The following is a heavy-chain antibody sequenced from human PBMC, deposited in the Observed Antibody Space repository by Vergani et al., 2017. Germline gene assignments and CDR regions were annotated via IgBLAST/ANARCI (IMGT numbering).Heavy chain of an antibody. J-gene: IGHJ4*02. V-gene: IGHV4-31*03. Sequence: QVQLQESGPGLVKPSQTLSLSCKVSGGSISGSGYYWNWIRQRPGEGLEWIGYIYHSGTTYFNPSLRSRVSISVDTSKSQFSLNMRSSTTADTAVYYCAKASRVGIDDWGLGTLVTVSS. CDR1: GGSISGSGYY. CDR3: AKASRVGIDD. CDR2: IYHSGTT. D-gene: IGHD5-24*01.